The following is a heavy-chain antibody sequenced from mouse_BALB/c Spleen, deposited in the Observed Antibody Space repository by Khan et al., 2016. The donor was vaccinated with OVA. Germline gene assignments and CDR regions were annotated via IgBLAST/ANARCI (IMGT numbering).Heavy chain of an antibody. J-gene: IGHJ3*01. CDR3: ARAGYGGFAY. Sequence: EVELVESGGGLVKPGGSLKLSCAASGFSFSDYYMYWIRQTPEKRLEWVATISDGGGSTYYPDSVKGRFTISRDNAKNHLYLQMSSLKSEDTAIYYCARAGYGGFAYWGQGTLVTVSA. D-gene: IGHD1-1*02. CDR2: ISDGGGST. CDR1: GFSFSDYY. V-gene: IGHV5-4*02.